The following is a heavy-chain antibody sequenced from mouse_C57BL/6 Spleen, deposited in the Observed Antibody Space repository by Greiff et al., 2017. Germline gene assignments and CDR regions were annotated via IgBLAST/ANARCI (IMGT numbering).Heavy chain of an antibody. V-gene: IGHV1-26*01. CDR1: GYTFTDYY. J-gene: IGHJ2*01. D-gene: IGHD3-3*01. CDR2: INPNNGGT. CDR3: ARTGTSPDY. Sequence: VQLQQSGPELVKPGASVKISCKASGYTFTDYYMNWVKQSHGKSLEWIGDINPNNGGTSYNQKFKGKATLTVDKSSSTAYMELRSLTSEDSAVYYWARTGTSPDYWGQGTTLTVSS.